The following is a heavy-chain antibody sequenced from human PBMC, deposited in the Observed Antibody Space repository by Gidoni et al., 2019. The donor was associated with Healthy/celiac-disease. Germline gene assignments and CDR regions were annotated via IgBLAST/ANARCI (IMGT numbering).Heavy chain of an antibody. V-gene: IGHV4-34*01. CDR1: GGSFSGYY. CDR2: LNHSGST. J-gene: IGHJ4*02. CDR3: ARSLAFTMVRGCFDY. D-gene: IGHD3-10*01. Sequence: QVQLQQWGAGLLKPSETLSLTCAVYGGSFSGYYWSWIRQPPGKGLEWIGELNHSGSTNYNPYLKSRVTISVDTSKNQFSLKLSSVTAADTAVYYCARSLAFTMVRGCFDYWGQGTLVTVSS.